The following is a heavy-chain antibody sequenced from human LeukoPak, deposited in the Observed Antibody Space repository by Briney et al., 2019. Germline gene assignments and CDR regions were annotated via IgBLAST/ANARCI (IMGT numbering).Heavy chain of an antibody. J-gene: IGHJ4*02. D-gene: IGHD2-21*02. V-gene: IGHV1-24*01. CDR2: FDPEDGET. Sequence: ASVKVSCKVSGYTLTELSMHWVRQAPGKGLEWMGGFDPEDGETIYAQKFQGRVTMTEDTSTDTAYMELSSLRPEDTAVYYCARGGHGGDCYLYWGQGTLVTVSS. CDR1: GYTLTELS. CDR3: ARGGHGGDCYLY.